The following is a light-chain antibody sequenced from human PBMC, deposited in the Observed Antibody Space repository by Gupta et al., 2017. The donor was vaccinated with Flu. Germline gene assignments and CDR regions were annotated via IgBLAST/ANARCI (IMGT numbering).Light chain of an antibody. CDR3: QVWDSSSDHPV. Sequence: SYVLTQPPSVSVAPGQAARLTCGGNNIGSKSVHWYQQKPGQAPVLVLYDNNDRPSGIPERFSGSNSGNTATLTISRVEAGGEADYYCQVWDSSSDHPVFGGGTKLTVL. CDR2: DNN. V-gene: IGLV3-21*02. CDR1: NIGSKS. J-gene: IGLJ2*01.